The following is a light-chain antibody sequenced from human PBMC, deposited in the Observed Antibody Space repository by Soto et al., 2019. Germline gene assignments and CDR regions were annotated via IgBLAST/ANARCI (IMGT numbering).Light chain of an antibody. V-gene: IGLV1-40*01. CDR1: PSNIGAGFD. Sequence: QSVLTQPPSVSGAPGQTATISCTGSPSNIGAGFDVHWYQQLPGTAPKVLIYGNSYRPSGVPDRFSASKSGTSASLAITGLQAEDEAEYYCQSYDRSLSGYVVFGGGTQLT. CDR2: GNS. J-gene: IGLJ2*01. CDR3: QSYDRSLSGYVV.